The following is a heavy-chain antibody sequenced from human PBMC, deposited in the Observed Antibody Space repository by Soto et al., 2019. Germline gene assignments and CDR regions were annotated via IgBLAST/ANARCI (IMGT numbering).Heavy chain of an antibody. CDR1: GGSTSSDNY. CDR3: AREGGESSDGLYYFDS. D-gene: IGHD3-16*01. V-gene: IGHV4-30-4*01. J-gene: IGHJ4*02. Sequence: QVQLQESGPGLVKPSQTLSLTCTVSGGSTSSDNYWSWIRQPPGQGLEWIGHIYYSGNTDYNPSLKSRLDISIDTSKNQFSLKLSSVTAADTAVYFCAREGGESSDGLYYFDSWGQGSLVTVSS. CDR2: IYYSGNT.